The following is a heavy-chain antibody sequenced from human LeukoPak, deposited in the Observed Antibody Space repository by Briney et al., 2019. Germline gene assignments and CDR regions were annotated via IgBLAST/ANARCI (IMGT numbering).Heavy chain of an antibody. V-gene: IGHV3-7*03. CDR1: GFTFNDYW. D-gene: IGHD2-2*01. CDR3: VRDCSSASLSSGCYYAMDV. J-gene: IGHJ6*04. Sequence: GGSLRLSCAASGFTFNDYWMTWVRQTPGKGLEWVAHIKQDGSEKYYVDSLKGRFTISRDNAKNSLFLQMNSLRAEDTAVYYCVRDCSSASLSSGCYYAMDVWGKGTTVTVSS. CDR2: IKQDGSEK.